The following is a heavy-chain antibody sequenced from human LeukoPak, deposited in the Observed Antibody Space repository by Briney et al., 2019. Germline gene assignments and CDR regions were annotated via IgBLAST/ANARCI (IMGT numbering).Heavy chain of an antibody. D-gene: IGHD3-22*01. Sequence: GGSLRLSCAASGFTFSSYAMHWVRQAPGKGLEWVAVISYDGSNKYYADSVKGRFTISRDNSKNTLYLQMNSLRAEDTAVYYCARGGYYYDSSGHPDYFDYWGQGTLVTVSS. J-gene: IGHJ4*02. CDR3: ARGGYYYDSSGHPDYFDY. CDR2: ISYDGSNK. CDR1: GFTFSSYA. V-gene: IGHV3-30-3*01.